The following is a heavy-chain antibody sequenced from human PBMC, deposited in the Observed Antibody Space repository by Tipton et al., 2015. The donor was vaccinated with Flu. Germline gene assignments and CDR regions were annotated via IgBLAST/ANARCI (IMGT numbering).Heavy chain of an antibody. D-gene: IGHD4-17*01. CDR2: TYYSGST. CDR1: GGSISSYY. Sequence: TLSLTCTVSGGSISSYYWSWIRQPPGKGLEWIGYTYYSGSTNYNPSLKSRVTISVDTSKNQFSLKLSSVTAADTAVYYCARVPPTTFYYYGMDVWGQGTTVTVSS. V-gene: IGHV4-59*01. J-gene: IGHJ6*02. CDR3: ARVPPTTFYYYGMDV.